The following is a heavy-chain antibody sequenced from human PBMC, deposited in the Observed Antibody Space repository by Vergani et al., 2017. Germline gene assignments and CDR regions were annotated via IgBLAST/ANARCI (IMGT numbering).Heavy chain of an antibody. CDR3: ARGWDYPYYFDY. Sequence: QVQLVQSGAEVKKPGSSVKVSCKASGGTSSSYAISWVRQAPGQGLEWVGRIIPIFGTANYAQKFQGRVTITADKSTSTAYMELGSLRSEDTAVYYCARGWDYPYYFDYWGQGTLVTVSS. CDR1: GGTSSSYA. J-gene: IGHJ4*02. V-gene: IGHV1-69*14. D-gene: IGHD1-7*01. CDR2: IIPIFGTA.